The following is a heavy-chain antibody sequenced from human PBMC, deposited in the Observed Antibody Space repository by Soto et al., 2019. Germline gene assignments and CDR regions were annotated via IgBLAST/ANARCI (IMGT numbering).Heavy chain of an antibody. V-gene: IGHV4-59*01. CDR1: GGSISRDY. D-gene: IGHD2-21*02. Sequence: LPETLSLTCTVSGGSISRDYWSWIRQPPGKGLEWIGYMYNTGSTVYNPPFKSRVTISVDTSKNQFSLKLNSVTAADTAVYYCARDLWGYCGTDCYPLDVWGQGTTVTVSS. CDR2: MYNTGST. CDR3: ARDLWGYCGTDCYPLDV. J-gene: IGHJ6*02.